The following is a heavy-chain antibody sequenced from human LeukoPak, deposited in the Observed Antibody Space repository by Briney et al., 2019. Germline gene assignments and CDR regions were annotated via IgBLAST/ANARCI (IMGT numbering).Heavy chain of an antibody. J-gene: IGHJ4*02. V-gene: IGHV3-33*01. CDR1: GFIFSNDA. Sequence: PGGSLRLSCAASGFIFSNDAMHWVRQAPGKGLEWVAFIWFDGSNKHYADSVKGRFTISRDNSEDTLYLQMNSLRAEDTAVYYCVRDPSGSGFAFDSWGREPWSPSPQ. CDR3: VRDPSGSGFAFDS. D-gene: IGHD1-1*01. CDR2: IWFDGSNK.